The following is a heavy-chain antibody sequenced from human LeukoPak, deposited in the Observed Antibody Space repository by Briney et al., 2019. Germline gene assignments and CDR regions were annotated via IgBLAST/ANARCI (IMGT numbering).Heavy chain of an antibody. D-gene: IGHD2-2*01. CDR2: INWNGDSK. J-gene: IGHJ4*02. V-gene: IGHV3-20*04. Sequence: GGSLRLSCAASGFTFDDYGLSWVRQVPGKGLEWASGINWNGDSKAYADSVKGRFTISRDSAKNSLYLQMNSLRAEDTAFYYCARVSGAVVPAAAYFDFWGQGTLVTVSS. CDR1: GFTFDDYG. CDR3: ARVSGAVVPAAAYFDF.